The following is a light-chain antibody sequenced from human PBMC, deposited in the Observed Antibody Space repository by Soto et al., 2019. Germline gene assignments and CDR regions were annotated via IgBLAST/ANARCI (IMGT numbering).Light chain of an antibody. CDR3: LQHNSYPFT. Sequence: DLQMTQSPSSLSASVGDRVTITCRASQGIREDLGWYQQKPGKAPKRLIYAASSLPSGVPSRFSGSGSGTEFTLTISCLQPEDFATYYCLQHNSYPFTFGQGTKLEIK. J-gene: IGKJ2*01. CDR2: AAS. CDR1: QGIRED. V-gene: IGKV1-17*01.